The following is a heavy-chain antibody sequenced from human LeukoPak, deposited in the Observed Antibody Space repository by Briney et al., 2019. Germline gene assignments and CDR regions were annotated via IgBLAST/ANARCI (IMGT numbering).Heavy chain of an antibody. D-gene: IGHD1-1*01. Sequence: RPSETLSLTCTVSGDSISSGNYYWSWIRQPPGKGLEWIGSVYYSGYTYYNPSLKSRVTISVDTSKNQFSLKLNSLTAADTTVYYCARHDLTTRHWFDPWGQGTLVTVSS. CDR1: GDSISSGNYY. V-gene: IGHV4-39*01. J-gene: IGHJ5*02. CDR2: VYYSGYT. CDR3: ARHDLTTRHWFDP.